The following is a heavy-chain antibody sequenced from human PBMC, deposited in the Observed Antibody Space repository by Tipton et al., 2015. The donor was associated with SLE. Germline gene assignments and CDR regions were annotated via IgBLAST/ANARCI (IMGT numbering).Heavy chain of an antibody. CDR2: ISSSSGDA. V-gene: IGHV3-21*01. CDR3: ATWGDYGPDTNDY. D-gene: IGHD4-17*01. J-gene: IGHJ4*02. CDR1: GFTFNTYT. Sequence: SLRLSCAASGFTFNTYTMNLVRQTPVKGLEWVSSISSSSGDAYYADSVKGRFTISRDNAKNSLYRQMHSLRVEDTAVYYCATWGDYGPDTNDYWGQGTLLTVPS.